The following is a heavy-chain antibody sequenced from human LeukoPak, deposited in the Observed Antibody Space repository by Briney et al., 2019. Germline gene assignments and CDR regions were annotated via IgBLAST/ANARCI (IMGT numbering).Heavy chain of an antibody. Sequence: PGGSLRLSCAASGFTFSDYYMSWMRQAPGKGLEWISHISGSGGTIYYADSVKGRFTISRDNVQNSLFLQMNSLRVEDTAVYYCARDNSVRDEAWWFNPWGQGTLVTVSS. V-gene: IGHV3-11*04. J-gene: IGHJ5*02. CDR3: ARDNSVRDEAWWFNP. CDR2: ISGSGGTI. CDR1: GFTFSDYY. D-gene: IGHD5-24*01.